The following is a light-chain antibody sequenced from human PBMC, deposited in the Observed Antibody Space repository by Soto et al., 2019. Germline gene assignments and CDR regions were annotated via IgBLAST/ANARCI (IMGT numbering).Light chain of an antibody. CDR1: SGYSNYK. CDR3: GADHGSGSNFLVV. Sequence: QSVLTQPPSASASLGASVTLTCTLSSGYSNYKVDWYQQRPGKGPRFVMRVGTGGIAGSKGDGIPDRFSVLGSGLNRYLTIKNIQEEDESDYHCGADHGSGSNFLVVFGGGTKLTVL. CDR2: VGTGGIAG. V-gene: IGLV9-49*01. J-gene: IGLJ2*01.